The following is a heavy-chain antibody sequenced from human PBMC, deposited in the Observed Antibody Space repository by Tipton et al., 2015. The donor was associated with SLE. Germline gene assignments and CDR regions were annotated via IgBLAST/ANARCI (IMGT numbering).Heavy chain of an antibody. D-gene: IGHD3-10*01. J-gene: IGHJ4*02. Sequence: TLSLTCTVSGGSISSYYWSWIRQPPGKGLEWIGYIYYSGSTNYNPSLKSRVTISVDTSKNQFSLKLSSVTAADTAVYYCARFERAAGGFDYWGQGTLVTVSS. V-gene: IGHV4-59*12. CDR2: IYYSGST. CDR1: GGSISSYY. CDR3: ARFERAAGGFDY.